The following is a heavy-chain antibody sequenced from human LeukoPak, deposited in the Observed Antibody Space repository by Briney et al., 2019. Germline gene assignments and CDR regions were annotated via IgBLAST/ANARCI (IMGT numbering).Heavy chain of an antibody. J-gene: IGHJ6*02. CDR2: IYYSGST. D-gene: IGHD3-16*01. CDR1: GGSISSSSYY. CDR3: ARNPNEYDHYGMDV. Sequence: SETQSLTCTVSGGSISSSSYYWGWIRQPPGKGLEWIGSIYYSGSTYYNPSLKSRVTISVDTSKNQFSLKLSSVTAADTAVYYCARNPNEYDHYGMDVWGQGTTVTVSS. V-gene: IGHV4-39*01.